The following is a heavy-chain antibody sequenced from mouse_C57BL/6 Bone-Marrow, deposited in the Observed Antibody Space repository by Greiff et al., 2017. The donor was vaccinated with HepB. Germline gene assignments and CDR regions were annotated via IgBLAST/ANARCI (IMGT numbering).Heavy chain of an antibody. CDR2: FHPYNDDT. J-gene: IGHJ4*01. V-gene: IGHV1-47*01. D-gene: IGHD3-2*02. CDR3: ARSSAQATGGYAMDY. CDR1: GYTFTTYP. Sequence: VQLQQSGAELVKPGASVKMSCKASGYTFTTYPIEWMKQNHGKSLEWIGNFHPYNDDTKYNEKFKGKATLTVEKSSSTVYLGLSRLTSDDSAVYYCARSSAQATGGYAMDYWGQGTSVTVSS.